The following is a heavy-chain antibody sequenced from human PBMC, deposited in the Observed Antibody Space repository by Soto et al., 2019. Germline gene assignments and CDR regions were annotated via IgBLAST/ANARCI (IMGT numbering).Heavy chain of an antibody. J-gene: IGHJ5*02. Sequence: SETLSLTCAVYGGSFSGYYWSWIRQPPGKGLEWIGEINHSGSTNYNPSLKSRVTISVDTSKNQFSLKLSSVTAADTAVYYCARADLRYNWFDPWGQGTLVTVSS. D-gene: IGHD4-17*01. CDR1: GGSFSGYY. V-gene: IGHV4-34*01. CDR3: ARADLRYNWFDP. CDR2: INHSGST.